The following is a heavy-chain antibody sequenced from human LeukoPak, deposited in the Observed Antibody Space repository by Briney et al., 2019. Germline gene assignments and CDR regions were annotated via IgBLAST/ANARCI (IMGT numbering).Heavy chain of an antibody. V-gene: IGHV3-30*03. D-gene: IGHD2/OR15-2a*01. CDR3: ARRGPASMPSDY. J-gene: IGHJ4*02. CDR2: ISSDGTRT. Sequence: PGGSLRLSCAASGFTFSSYGMHWVRQAPGKGLEWVAVISSDGTRTYHGDSVKGRFTISRDNSKSTLFLQMSNLRVEDTAVYYCARRGPASMPSDYWGQGVLVTVSS. CDR1: GFTFSSYG.